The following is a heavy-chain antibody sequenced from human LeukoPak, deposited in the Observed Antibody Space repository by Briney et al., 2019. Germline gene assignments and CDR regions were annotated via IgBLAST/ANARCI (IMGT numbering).Heavy chain of an antibody. J-gene: IGHJ4*02. CDR2: INHSGST. V-gene: IGHV4-34*01. CDR1: GGSFSGYY. Sequence: SETLSLICAVYGGSFSGYYGSWIRHPPGKGLELIGEINHSGSTNYNPSLKSRVPISVDTSKNQFSLKLSSVTAADTAVYYCARGKKYYYDSSGRSSSLYFDYWGQGTLVTVSS. D-gene: IGHD3-22*01. CDR3: ARGKKYYYDSSGRSSSLYFDY.